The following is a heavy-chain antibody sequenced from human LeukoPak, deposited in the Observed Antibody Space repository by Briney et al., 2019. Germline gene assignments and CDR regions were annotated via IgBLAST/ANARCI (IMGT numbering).Heavy chain of an antibody. J-gene: IGHJ4*02. CDR2: ISAYNGNT. CDR3: ARVKSELLEVDY. D-gene: IGHD1-26*01. Sequence: ASVKVSCKASGYTFTSYGISWVRQAPGQGLEWMGWISAYNGNTNYAQKLQGRVTMTTDTSTSTAYMEPRSLRSDDTAVYYCARVKSELLEVDYWGQGTLVTVSS. CDR1: GYTFTSYG. V-gene: IGHV1-18*01.